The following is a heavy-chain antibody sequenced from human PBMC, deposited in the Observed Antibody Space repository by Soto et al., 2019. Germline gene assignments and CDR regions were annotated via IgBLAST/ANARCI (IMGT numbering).Heavy chain of an antibody. V-gene: IGHV1-69*01. CDR3: ARSQGSSTSLEIYYYYYYGMDG. CDR2: IIPISGTA. Sequence: QVQLVQSGAEVTKPGSSVKVSCKASGGTFSSYAISWVRQAPGQGLEWMGGIIPISGTANYAQKFQGRVTITADESTSTAYMELSSLRSEDTAVYYCARSQGSSTSLEIYYYYYYGMDGWGQGTTVTVSS. D-gene: IGHD2-2*01. CDR1: GGTFSSYA. J-gene: IGHJ6*02.